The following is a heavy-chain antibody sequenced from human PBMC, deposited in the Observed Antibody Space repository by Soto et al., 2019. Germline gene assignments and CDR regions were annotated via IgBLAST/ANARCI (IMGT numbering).Heavy chain of an antibody. CDR1: GFTFSSYG. CDR3: ARDGYCSSTSCYAAGGSYYYYGMDV. V-gene: IGHV3-33*01. Sequence: PGGSLRLSCAASGFTFSSYGMHWVRQAPGKGLEWVAVIWYDGSNKYYADSVKGRFTISRDNSKNTLYLQMISLRAEDTAVYYCARDGYCSSTSCYAAGGSYYYYGMDVWGQGTTVTVSS. D-gene: IGHD2-2*03. J-gene: IGHJ6*02. CDR2: IWYDGSNK.